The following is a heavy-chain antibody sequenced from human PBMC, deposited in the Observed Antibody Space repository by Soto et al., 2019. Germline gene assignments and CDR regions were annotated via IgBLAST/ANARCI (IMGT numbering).Heavy chain of an antibody. Sequence: GGSLRLSCAASGFTFSSYAMHWVRQAPGKGLEWVAVISYDGSNKYYADSVKGRFTISRDNSKNTLYLQMNSLRAEDTAVYYCARDYYYDSSGYYYSATEVYFDYWGQGTLVTVSS. CDR2: ISYDGSNK. D-gene: IGHD3-22*01. J-gene: IGHJ4*02. CDR3: ARDYYYDSSGYYYSATEVYFDY. CDR1: GFTFSSYA. V-gene: IGHV3-30*14.